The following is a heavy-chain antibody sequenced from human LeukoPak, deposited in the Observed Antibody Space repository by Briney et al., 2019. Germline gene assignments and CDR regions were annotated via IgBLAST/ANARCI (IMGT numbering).Heavy chain of an antibody. CDR3: ARSGGYYNWFDP. D-gene: IGHD3-3*01. V-gene: IGHV4-59*08. CDR2: SYYSGST. CDR1: DGSIRSYY. Sequence: SETLSLTCTVSDGSIRSYYWSWIRQPPGKGLEWIGYSYYSGSTYYNPSLKSRVTISVDTSKNQFSLKLNSVTAADTAVYYCARSGGYYNWFDPWGQGTLVTVSS. J-gene: IGHJ5*02.